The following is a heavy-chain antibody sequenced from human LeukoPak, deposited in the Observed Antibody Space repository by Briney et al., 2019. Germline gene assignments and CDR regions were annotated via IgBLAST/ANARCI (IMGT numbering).Heavy chain of an antibody. D-gene: IGHD3-22*01. CDR1: GFTFSSYS. J-gene: IGHJ4*02. Sequence: PGGSPRLSCAASGFTFSSYSMNWVRQAPGKGLEWVANIKEDGSEKYYVDSVKGRFTISRDNAKNSLYLQMNSLRAEDTAVYYCARDGTSRHYDVVSYWGQGTLVTVSS. CDR3: ARDGTSRHYDVVSY. CDR2: IKEDGSEK. V-gene: IGHV3-7*01.